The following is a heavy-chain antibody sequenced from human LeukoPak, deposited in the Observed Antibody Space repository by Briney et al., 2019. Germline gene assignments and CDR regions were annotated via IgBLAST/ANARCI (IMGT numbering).Heavy chain of an antibody. Sequence: GGSLRLSCAASGSTFSDYYMSWIRQAPGKGPEWVSYISSSGSTIYYADSVKGRFTISRDNAKNSLYLQMNSLRAEDTAVYYCARDLVSSSWPVPPYMDVWGKGTTVTVSS. CDR2: ISSSGSTI. CDR1: GSTFSDYY. CDR3: ARDLVSSSWPVPPYMDV. D-gene: IGHD6-13*01. J-gene: IGHJ6*03. V-gene: IGHV3-11*04.